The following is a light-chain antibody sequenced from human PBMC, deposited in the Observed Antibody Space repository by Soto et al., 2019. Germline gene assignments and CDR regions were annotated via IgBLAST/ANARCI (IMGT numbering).Light chain of an antibody. CDR3: QQYNNWPPHT. CDR1: QSVNTN. Sequence: EIVMTQSPATLSVSPGESATLSCRASQSVNTNLAWYPQKPGRAPRLLIHGAFTRATGIPARFSGSGSGTEFTLNISSLQSEAFAVYYCQQYNNWPPHTFGQGTKLEIK. J-gene: IGKJ2*01. CDR2: GAF. V-gene: IGKV3-15*01.